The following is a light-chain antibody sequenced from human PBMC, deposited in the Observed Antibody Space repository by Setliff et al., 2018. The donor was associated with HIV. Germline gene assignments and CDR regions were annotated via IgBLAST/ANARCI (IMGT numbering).Light chain of an antibody. CDR2: DVG. CDR3: CSYEGSYRYV. CDR1: SSDIGTYNY. V-gene: IGLV2-11*01. J-gene: IGLJ1*01. Sequence: ALTQPRSVSGSPGQSVTFSCTGSSSDIGTYNYVSWYQQQPGKAPRLIISDVGRRPSGIPDRFSGSKSGNTASLTISGLQAEDEADYYCCSYEGSYRYVFGSGTKVTVL.